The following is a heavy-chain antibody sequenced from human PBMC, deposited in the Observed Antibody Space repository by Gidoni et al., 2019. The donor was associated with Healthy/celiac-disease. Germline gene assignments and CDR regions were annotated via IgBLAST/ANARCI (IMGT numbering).Heavy chain of an antibody. CDR1: GFTYSSYS. CDR3: ARDEYSSSSGVFDY. V-gene: IGHV3-21*01. J-gene: IGHJ4*02. CDR2: ISSSSSYI. Sequence: EVQLVESGGGLVKPGGYLRLSCAASGFTYSSYSMNWVRQSPGKGLDWVSSISSSSSYIYYADSVKGRFTISRDNAKNSLYLQMHSLSAEDTAVYYCARDEYSSSSGVFDYWGQGTLFTVSS. D-gene: IGHD6-6*01.